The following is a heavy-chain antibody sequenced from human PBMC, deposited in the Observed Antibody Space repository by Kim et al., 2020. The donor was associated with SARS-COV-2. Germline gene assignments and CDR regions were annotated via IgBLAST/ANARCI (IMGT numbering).Heavy chain of an antibody. Sequence: SETLSLTCTVSGGSISSYYWSWIRQPAGKGLEWIGRIYTSGSTNYNPTLKSQVTMSVDTSKNQFSLKLSSVTAADTAVYYCARENDSSSWDYYYYGMDVWGQGTTVTVSS. V-gene: IGHV4-4*07. CDR3: ARENDSSSWDYYYYGMDV. J-gene: IGHJ6*02. CDR1: GGSISSYY. CDR2: IYTSGST. D-gene: IGHD6-13*01.